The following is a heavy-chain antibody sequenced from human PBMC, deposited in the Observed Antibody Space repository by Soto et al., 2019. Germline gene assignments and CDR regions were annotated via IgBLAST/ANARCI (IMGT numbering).Heavy chain of an antibody. Sequence: GSGPTLVNPTQTLTLTCTFSGFSLSTSGVGVGWIRQPPGKALEWLTFIYWDDDKRNSPFLKSRLTITKDTSKNQVVLTMTNMEPVDTATYFCARHRAYPYHFDYWAQGALGTVSS. CDR2: IYWDDDK. CDR1: GFSLSTSGVG. J-gene: IGHJ4*02. D-gene: IGHD3-10*01. CDR3: ARHRAYPYHFDY. V-gene: IGHV2-5*02.